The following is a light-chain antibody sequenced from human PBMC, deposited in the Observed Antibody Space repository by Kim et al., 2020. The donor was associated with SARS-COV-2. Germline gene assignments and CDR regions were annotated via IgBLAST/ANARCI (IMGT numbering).Light chain of an antibody. CDR1: QGISNY. CDR2: ATS. V-gene: IGKV1-27*01. J-gene: IGKJ1*01. Sequence: DIQMTQSPSSLSAYVGDEVTITCRASQGISNYLAWYQQKPGKAPKLLIYATSTLQSGVPSRFRGSRSGTDFTLIITRLQPEDVATYYCQKYDSAPWTFGQGTKVDIK. CDR3: QKYDSAPWT.